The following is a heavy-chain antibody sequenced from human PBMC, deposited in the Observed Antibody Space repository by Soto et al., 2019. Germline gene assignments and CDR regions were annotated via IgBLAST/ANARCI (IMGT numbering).Heavy chain of an antibody. CDR3: GKARLRFLEWLPAGGFDY. V-gene: IGHV3-23*01. Sequence: VTRRLSWAASGFSLSSYAMSCVRQPPWHGMEWVSAISASCASTCYGDSVKGRFTMSRDNRKNTRYLQQNSLRAEVPAVYYYGKARLRFLEWLPAGGFDYWGQGTLVTVSS. J-gene: IGHJ4*02. CDR1: GFSLSSYA. D-gene: IGHD3-3*01. CDR2: ISASCAST.